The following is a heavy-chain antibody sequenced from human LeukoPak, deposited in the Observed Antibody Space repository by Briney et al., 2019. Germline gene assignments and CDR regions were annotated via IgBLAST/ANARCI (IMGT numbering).Heavy chain of an antibody. CDR3: ARGDYDFWSGYYNPNWFDP. Sequence: SGTLSLTCTVSGGSISSYYWSWIRQPPGKGLEWIGYIYYSGSTNYNPSLKSRVTISVDTSKNQFSLKLSSVTAADTAVYYCARGDYDFWSGYYNPNWFDPWGQGTLVTVSS. CDR2: IYYSGST. J-gene: IGHJ5*02. D-gene: IGHD3-3*01. V-gene: IGHV4-59*01. CDR1: GGSISSYY.